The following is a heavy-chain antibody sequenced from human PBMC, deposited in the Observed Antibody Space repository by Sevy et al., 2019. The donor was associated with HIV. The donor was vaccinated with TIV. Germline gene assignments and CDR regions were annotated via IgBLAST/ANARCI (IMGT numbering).Heavy chain of an antibody. V-gene: IGHV3-23*01. J-gene: IGHJ4*02. D-gene: IGHD3-22*01. CDR2: ISGSGGST. CDR3: AKVDSSGYYSVSGFDY. CDR1: GFTFSSYA. Sequence: GESLKISCAASGFTFSSYAMSWVRQAPGKGLEWVSAISGSGGSTYYADSVKGRFTISRDNSKNTLYLQMNSLRAEDTAVYYCAKVDSSGYYSVSGFDYWGQRTLVTVSS.